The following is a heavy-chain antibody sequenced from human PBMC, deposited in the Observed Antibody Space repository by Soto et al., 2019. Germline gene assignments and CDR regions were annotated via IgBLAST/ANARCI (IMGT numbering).Heavy chain of an antibody. Sequence: ASVKVSCKASGYTFTSYGISWVRQAPGQGLEWMGWISAYNGNTNYAQKLQGRVTMTRDTSISTAYMELSRLRSDDTAVYYCARDRVYSSIRFDYWGQGTLVTVSS. CDR3: ARDRVYSSIRFDY. D-gene: IGHD6-13*01. CDR2: ISAYNGNT. CDR1: GYTFTSYG. V-gene: IGHV1-18*01. J-gene: IGHJ4*02.